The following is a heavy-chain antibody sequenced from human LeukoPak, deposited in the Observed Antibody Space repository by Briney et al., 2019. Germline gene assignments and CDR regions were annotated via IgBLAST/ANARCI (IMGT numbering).Heavy chain of an antibody. CDR2: IRWKSGSI. J-gene: IGHJ3*02. Sequence: GGSLRLSCVASGFSFDDYAINWVRQAPGKGLEWVSGIRWKSGSIAYADSVKGRFTISRDNSKNTPYLQMNSLRAEDTAVHHCANLYGLYDILTGYSAGDAFDIWGQGTIVTVSS. CDR3: ANLYGLYDILTGYSAGDAFDI. D-gene: IGHD3-9*01. V-gene: IGHV3-9*01. CDR1: GFSFDDYA.